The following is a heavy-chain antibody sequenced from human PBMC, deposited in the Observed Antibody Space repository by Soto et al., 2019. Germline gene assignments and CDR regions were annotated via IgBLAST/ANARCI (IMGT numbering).Heavy chain of an antibody. V-gene: IGHV3-21*01. CDR3: ARIVVVITTPRSDAFDI. CDR2: ISSSSSYI. J-gene: IGHJ3*02. Sequence: LRLSCAASGFTFSSYSMNWVRQAPGKGLEWVSSISSSSSYIYYADSVKGRFTISRDNAKNSLYLQMNSLRAEGTAVYYCARIVVVITTPRSDAFDIWGQGTMVTVSS. CDR1: GFTFSSYS. D-gene: IGHD3-22*01.